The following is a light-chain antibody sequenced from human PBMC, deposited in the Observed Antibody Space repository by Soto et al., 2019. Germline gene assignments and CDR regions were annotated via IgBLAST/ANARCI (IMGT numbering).Light chain of an antibody. CDR2: EAS. CDR3: SLYTSENTYV. V-gene: IGLV2-18*01. J-gene: IGLJ1*01. CDR1: STDFVSYNR. Sequence: QSVLTQPPSVSGSPGQSVTISCTGTSTDFVSYNRVSWYQQPPSTAPKLIIYEASNRPSGVPDRFSGSKSGNTASLTISGLQAVDEADYYCSLYTSENTYVFGTGTKVTVL.